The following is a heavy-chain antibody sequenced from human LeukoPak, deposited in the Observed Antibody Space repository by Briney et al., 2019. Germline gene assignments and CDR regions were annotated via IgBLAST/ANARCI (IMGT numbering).Heavy chain of an antibody. CDR1: GDTFSIYG. V-gene: IGHV1-18*01. CDR2: ISSYNGKT. CDR3: ARAVYYDILTGYLVDGLGYFDY. Sequence: ASVKVSCKAVGDTFSIYGISWVRQAPGQGLEWMGWISSYNGKTNYAQKLQGRVTMTTDTSTSTAYMELRSLRSDDTAVYYCARAVYYDILTGYLVDGLGYFDYWGQGTLVTVSS. J-gene: IGHJ4*02. D-gene: IGHD3-9*01.